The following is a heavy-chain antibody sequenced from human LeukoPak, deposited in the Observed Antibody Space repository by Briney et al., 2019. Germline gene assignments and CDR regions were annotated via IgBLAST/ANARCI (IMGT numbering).Heavy chain of an antibody. J-gene: IGHJ4*02. CDR1: GGTFSSYA. CDR3: ARVEAGTPRWNY. D-gene: IGHD6-19*01. V-gene: IGHV1-69*05. CDR2: IIPIFGTA. Sequence: ASVKVSCKASGGTFSSYAISWVRQAPGQGLEWMGGIIPIFGTANYAQKFQGRVTMTRDTPSSIAYMELSSLRSDDTAVYYCARVEAGTPRWNYWGQGTLVSVSS.